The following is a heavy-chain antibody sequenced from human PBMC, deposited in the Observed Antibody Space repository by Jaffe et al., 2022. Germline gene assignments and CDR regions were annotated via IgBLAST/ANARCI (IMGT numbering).Heavy chain of an antibody. V-gene: IGHV3-64*01. CDR2: ISSNGGST. CDR3: AREDSPLYMDV. CDR1: GFTFSSYA. J-gene: IGHJ6*03. Sequence: EVQLVESGGGLVQPGGSLRLSCAASGFTFSSYAMHWVRQAPGKGLEYVSAISSNGGSTYYANSVKGRFTISRDNSKNTLYLQMGSLRAEDMAVYYCAREDSPLYMDVWGKGTTVTVSS.